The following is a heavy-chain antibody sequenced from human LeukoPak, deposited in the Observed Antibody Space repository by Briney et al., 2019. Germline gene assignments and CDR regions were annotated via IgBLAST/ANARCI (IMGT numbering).Heavy chain of an antibody. CDR3: AKGAVGWPAAPDY. CDR2: IRYDGSNK. D-gene: IGHD6-13*01. CDR1: GSTFSSYG. Sequence: SGGSLRLSCAASGSTFSSYGMHWVRQAPGKGLEWVAFIRYDGSNKYYADSVKGRFTTSRDNSKNTLYLQMNSLRAEDTAVYYCAKGAVGWPAAPDYWGQGTLVTVSS. J-gene: IGHJ4*02. V-gene: IGHV3-30*02.